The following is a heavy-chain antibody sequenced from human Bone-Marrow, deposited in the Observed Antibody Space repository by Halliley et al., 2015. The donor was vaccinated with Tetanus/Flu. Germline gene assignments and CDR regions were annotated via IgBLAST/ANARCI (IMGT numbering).Heavy chain of an antibody. V-gene: IGHV4-59*09. J-gene: IGHJ4*02. CDR3: ARGSGSAFCGGDCYGLDY. Sequence: IYSSGIANYTPSLKSRVSISIDTSKNQFSLKLTSMTAADTAVYYCARGSGSAFCGGDCYGLDYWGQGTLVTVSS. CDR2: IYSSGIA. D-gene: IGHD2-21*02.